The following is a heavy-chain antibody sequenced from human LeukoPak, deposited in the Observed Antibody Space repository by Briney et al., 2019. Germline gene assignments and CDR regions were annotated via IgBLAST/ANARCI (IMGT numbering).Heavy chain of an antibody. J-gene: IGHJ6*03. V-gene: IGHV3-48*03. CDR3: AAINDYGDYGTMDV. D-gene: IGHD4-17*01. CDR2: ISSGSTI. Sequence: PGGSLRLSCAASGFTFSSYEMNWVRQAPGKGLEWVSYISSGSTIYYADSVKGRFTISRDNAENSLYLQMNSLRAEDTAVYYCAAINDYGDYGTMDVWGKGTTVTVSS. CDR1: GFTFSSYE.